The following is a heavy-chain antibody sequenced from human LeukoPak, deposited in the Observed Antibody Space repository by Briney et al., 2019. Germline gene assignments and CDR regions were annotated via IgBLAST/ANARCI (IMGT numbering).Heavy chain of an antibody. CDR3: AKALCITIFGVVPPFDP. D-gene: IGHD3-3*01. V-gene: IGHV3-30*02. CDR1: GFTFSSYG. J-gene: IGHJ5*02. CDR2: IRYDGSNR. Sequence: PGGSLRLSCAASGFTFSSYGMHWVRQAPGKGLEWVAFIRYDGSNRYYADSVKGRFTISRDNSKNTLYLQMNSLRAEDTAVYYCAKALCITIFGVVPPFDPWGQGTLVPVSS.